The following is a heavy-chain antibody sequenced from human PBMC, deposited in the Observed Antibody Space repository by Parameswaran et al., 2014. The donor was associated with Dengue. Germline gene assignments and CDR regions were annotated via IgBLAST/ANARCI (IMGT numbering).Heavy chain of an antibody. CDR2: INHSGST. D-gene: IGHD3-3*01. CDR1: GGSFSGYY. Sequence: GSLRLSCAVYGGSFSGYYWSWIRQPPGKGLEWIGEINHSGSTNYNPSLKSRVTISVDTSKNQFSLKLSSVTAADTAVYYCVSAFLFLAMDVWGKGTTVTVSS. CDR3: VSAFLFLAMDV. V-gene: IGHV4-34*01. J-gene: IGHJ6*03.